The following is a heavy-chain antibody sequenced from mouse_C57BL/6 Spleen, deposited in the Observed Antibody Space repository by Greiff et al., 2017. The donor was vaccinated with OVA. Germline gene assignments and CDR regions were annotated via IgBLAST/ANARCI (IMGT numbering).Heavy chain of an antibody. D-gene: IGHD2-13*01. J-gene: IGHJ1*03. CDR2: IDPETGGT. Sequence: VKLMESGAELVRPGASVTLSCKASGYTFTDYEMHWVKQTPVHGLEWIGAIDPETGGTAYNQKFKGKAILTADKSSSTAYMELRSLTSEDSAVYYCTRGLYGYFDVWGTGTTVTVSS. CDR1: GYTFTDYE. CDR3: TRGLYGYFDV. V-gene: IGHV1-15*01.